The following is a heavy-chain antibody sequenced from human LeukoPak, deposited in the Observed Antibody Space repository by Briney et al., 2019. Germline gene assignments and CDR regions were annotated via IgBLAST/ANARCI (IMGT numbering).Heavy chain of an antibody. Sequence: SETLSLTCAVSGASMNTHYWSWIRQPPGKGLEWIGYMLDTVTTRDNPSLKSRFTLSADTSKNQFSLRLTSVTAADTAVYYCATIKRGNIFGYFDFWGQGIPVTVSS. D-gene: IGHD5-18*01. CDR1: GASMNTHY. J-gene: IGHJ4*02. CDR2: MLDTVTT. CDR3: ATIKRGNIFGYFDF. V-gene: IGHV4-59*11.